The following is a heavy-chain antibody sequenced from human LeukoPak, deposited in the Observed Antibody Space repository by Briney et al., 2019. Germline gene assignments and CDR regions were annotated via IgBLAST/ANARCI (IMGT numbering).Heavy chain of an antibody. CDR1: GFTFSSYG. J-gene: IGHJ4*02. CDR2: IWYDGSNK. D-gene: IGHD3-22*01. CDR3: AKLKYYYDSSGYYYGDRDYYFDY. Sequence: GRSLRLSCAASGFTFSSYGMHWVRQAPGKGLEWVAVIWYDGSNKYYADSVKGRFTISRDNSKNTLYLQMNSLRAEDMAVYYCAKLKYYYDSSGYYYGDRDYYFDYWGQGTLVTVSS. V-gene: IGHV3-33*06.